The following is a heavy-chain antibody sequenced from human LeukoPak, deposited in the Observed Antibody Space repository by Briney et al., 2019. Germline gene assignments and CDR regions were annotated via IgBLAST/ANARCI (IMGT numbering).Heavy chain of an antibody. V-gene: IGHV3-53*01. CDR2: IYSGGST. D-gene: IGHD3-10*01. CDR1: GFTVSSNY. CDR3: ASGSGSYRTPYYCMDV. J-gene: IGHJ6*03. Sequence: PGGSLRLSCAASGFTVSSNYMSWVRQAPGQGLEWVSVIYSGGSTYYADSVKGRFTISRDNSKNTLYLQMNSLRAEDTAVYYCASGSGSYRTPYYCMDVWGTGTTVTVSS.